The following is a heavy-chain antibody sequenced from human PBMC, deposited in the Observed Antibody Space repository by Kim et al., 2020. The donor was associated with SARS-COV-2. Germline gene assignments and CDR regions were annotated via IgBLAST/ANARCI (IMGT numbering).Heavy chain of an antibody. Sequence: SGPTLVRPTQTLTLTCTFSGFSLSTTGVAVGWIRQPPGKALEWLALIYWDDDKRYRPSLKTRLSITKDTSKNHVVLTMTDMDPVDTATYYCAQRRGGYYGPGSYYRWYYFDSWGQGILVTVSS. V-gene: IGHV2-5*02. CDR2: IYWDDDK. J-gene: IGHJ4*02. CDR3: AQRRGGYYGPGSYYRWYYFDS. D-gene: IGHD3-10*01. CDR1: GFSLSTTGVA.